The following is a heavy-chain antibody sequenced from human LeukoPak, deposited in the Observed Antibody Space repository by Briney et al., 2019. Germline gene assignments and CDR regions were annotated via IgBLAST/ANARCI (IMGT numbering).Heavy chain of an antibody. V-gene: IGHV1-69*13. D-gene: IGHD5-18*01. CDR2: IIPIFGTA. J-gene: IGHJ4*02. CDR1: GGTFSSYA. Sequence: GASVKVSCKASGGTFSSYAISWVRQAPGQGLEWMGGIIPIFGTANYAQKFRGRVTITADESTSTAYMELSSLRSEDTAVYYCARDAAMAHSPFDYWGQGTLVTVSS. CDR3: ARDAAMAHSPFDY.